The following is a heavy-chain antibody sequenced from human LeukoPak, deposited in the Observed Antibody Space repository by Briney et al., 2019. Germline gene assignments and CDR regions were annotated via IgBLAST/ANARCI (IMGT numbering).Heavy chain of an antibody. Sequence: GGSLRLSCAASGFTFSNYNMNWVRQAPGKGLEWVSSISSSSSYIYYADSVKGRFTISRDNAKNSLYLQMNSLRAEDTAVYWCARDYIAYDPLDYWGQGTLVTVSS. J-gene: IGHJ4*02. V-gene: IGHV3-21*01. CDR3: ARDYIAYDPLDY. CDR2: ISSSSSYI. CDR1: GFTFSNYN. D-gene: IGHD3-3*01.